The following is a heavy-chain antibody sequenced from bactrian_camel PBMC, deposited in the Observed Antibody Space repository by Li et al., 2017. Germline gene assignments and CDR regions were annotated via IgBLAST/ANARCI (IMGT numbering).Heavy chain of an antibody. V-gene: IGHV3S1*01. CDR1: GYPNSRNC. Sequence: HVQLVESGGGSVQAGGFVRLSCQVSGYPNSRNCMGWFRQVSGKERERVAAISPGGSRTYYADSVKGRFTASKDNAKGILYLQMNDLKPEDTAMYYCARGPRVRSG. D-gene: IGHD2*01. CDR2: ISPGGSRT.